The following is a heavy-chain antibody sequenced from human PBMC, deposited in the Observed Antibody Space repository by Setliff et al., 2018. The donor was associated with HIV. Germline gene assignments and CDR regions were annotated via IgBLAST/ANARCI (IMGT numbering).Heavy chain of an antibody. J-gene: IGHJ4*02. CDR3: ARQAWHYDRDGYFIDY. CDR1: GGSITRTPYY. CDR2: IHHSGTA. D-gene: IGHD3-22*01. Sequence: SETLSLTCTASGGSITRTPYYWGWIRQPPGKGLEWIGSIHHSGTAYDNPSLKSRVTVSMDMSRNQFSVKLNSATAADTAVYYCARQAWHYDRDGYFIDYWGQGRLVTVSS. V-gene: IGHV4-39*01.